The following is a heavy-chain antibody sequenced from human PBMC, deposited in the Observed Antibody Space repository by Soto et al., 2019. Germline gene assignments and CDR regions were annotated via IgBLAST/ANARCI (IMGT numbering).Heavy chain of an antibody. CDR2: IYWDDDK. CDR3: ALYRYGDFDY. J-gene: IGHJ4*02. V-gene: IGHV2-5*02. CDR1: GFSLSTTGVG. D-gene: IGHD4-17*01. Sequence: QIILKESGPTLVKPTQTLTLTCTFSGFSLSTTGVGVGWIRQPPGKALEWLALIYWDDDKRYSPSLRNRVIITKDTSKNQVVLIMTNMDPVDTATYYFALYRYGDFDYWGQGTLVTVSS.